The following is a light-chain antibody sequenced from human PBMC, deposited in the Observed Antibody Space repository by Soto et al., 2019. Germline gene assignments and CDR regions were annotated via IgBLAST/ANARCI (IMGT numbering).Light chain of an antibody. CDR1: SSNIGSNY. J-gene: IGLJ1*01. V-gene: IGLV1-47*01. CDR3: AAWDDSLSGSYV. Sequence: QSALTQPPSASGTPGQRVTISCSGSSSNIGSNYVYWYQQLPGTAPKLLIYRNNQRPSGVPDRFSGSKSGTSASLAISGPRSEDEADYYCAAWDDSLSGSYVFGTGTKVTVL. CDR2: RNN.